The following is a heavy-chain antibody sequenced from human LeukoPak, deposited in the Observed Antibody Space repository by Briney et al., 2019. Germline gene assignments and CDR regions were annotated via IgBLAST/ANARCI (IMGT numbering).Heavy chain of an antibody. D-gene: IGHD4-11*01. V-gene: IGHV3-48*04. Sequence: GGSLRLSCAASGFFFSSYSMNWVRQAPGKGLEYVSYISSGSGTIYYADSVQGRFTISRDNAKNSLYLQMNSLSAEDTAVYYCARAQKYSYDAFDIWGQGTMVTVSS. CDR2: ISSGSGTI. CDR3: ARAQKYSYDAFDI. CDR1: GFFFSSYS. J-gene: IGHJ3*02.